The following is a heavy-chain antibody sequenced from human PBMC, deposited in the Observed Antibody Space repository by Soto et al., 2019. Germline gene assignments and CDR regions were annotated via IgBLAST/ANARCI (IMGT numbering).Heavy chain of an antibody. Sequence: ASVKVSCKASGYTFTSYGISWVRQAPGQGLEWMGWISAYNGNTNYAQKLQGRVTMTTDTSTSTAYMELRSLRSDDTAVYYCARDPRQQLVSFPLDYWGQGTLVTVSS. CDR1: GYTFTSYG. V-gene: IGHV1-18*01. D-gene: IGHD6-13*01. CDR2: ISAYNGNT. CDR3: ARDPRQQLVSFPLDY. J-gene: IGHJ4*02.